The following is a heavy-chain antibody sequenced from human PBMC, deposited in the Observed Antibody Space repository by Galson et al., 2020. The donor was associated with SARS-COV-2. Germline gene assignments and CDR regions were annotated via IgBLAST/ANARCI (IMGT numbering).Heavy chain of an antibody. CDR3: AREGLKRITIFGVAKGNWFDP. D-gene: IGHD3-3*01. CDR2: IYYSGRP. CDR1: GGSISSSSYY. Sequence: SETLSLTCTVSGGSISSSSYYWGWIRQPPGKGLEWIGSIYYSGRPYYNPSLKSRVTISVDTSKNQFSLKLSSVTAADTAVYYCAREGLKRITIFGVAKGNWFDPWGQGTLVTVSS. J-gene: IGHJ5*02. V-gene: IGHV4-39*02.